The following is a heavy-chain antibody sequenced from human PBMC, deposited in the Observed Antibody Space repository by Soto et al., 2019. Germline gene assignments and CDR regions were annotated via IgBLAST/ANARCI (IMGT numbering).Heavy chain of an antibody. CDR1: GYSFTSLD. D-gene: IGHD3-10*01. Sequence: ASVKVSCKASGYSFTSLDINRVRQTTGQGLEWMGWMEPSSGKTGYAQRFQDRVTMTRDTSINTAYMELRSLTSDDTAFYYCARGVTAGVDYWGQGTLVTVSS. CDR3: ARGVTAGVDY. V-gene: IGHV1-8*01. CDR2: MEPSSGKT. J-gene: IGHJ4*02.